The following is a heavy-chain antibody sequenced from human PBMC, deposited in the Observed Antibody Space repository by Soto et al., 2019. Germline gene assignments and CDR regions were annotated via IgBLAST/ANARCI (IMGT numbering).Heavy chain of an antibody. CDR1: GFTVDDYA. J-gene: IGHJ4*02. D-gene: IGHD3-22*01. CDR3: AKDMKWGGITTIHYFDS. V-gene: IGHV3-9*01. CDR2: ISWNSETI. Sequence: EVQLVESGGGLVQPGRSLRLSCAASGFTVDDYAMHWVRQAPGKGLEWVSGISWNSETIDYADSVKGRFTISRDNAKSSLFLQMNSLRPDDTALYYCAKDMKWGGITTIHYFDSWGQGTLVTVSS.